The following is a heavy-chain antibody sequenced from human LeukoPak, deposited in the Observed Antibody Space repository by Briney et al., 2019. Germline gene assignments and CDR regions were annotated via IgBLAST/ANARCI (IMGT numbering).Heavy chain of an antibody. D-gene: IGHD3-22*01. CDR3: ARHRRYYYDSSGYYWFDP. CDR1: GYSFTSYW. Sequence: GESLKISCKGSGYSFTSYWIGWVRQMPGKGLEWMGIIYPGDSDTRYSPSFQGQVTISADKSISTAYLQWSSLKASDTAMHYCARHRRYYYDSSGYYWFDPWGQGTLVTVSS. J-gene: IGHJ5*02. V-gene: IGHV5-51*01. CDR2: IYPGDSDT.